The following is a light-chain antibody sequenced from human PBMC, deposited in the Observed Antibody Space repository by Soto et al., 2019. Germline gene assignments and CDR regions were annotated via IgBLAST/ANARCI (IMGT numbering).Light chain of an antibody. CDR2: EVS. CDR3: SSNAGSNVV. CDR1: SSDVGAYNY. Sequence: QSVLTQPPAASGSPGQSVTMSCTGTSSDVGAYNYVSWYQQHPGKAPKLLIYEVSKRPSGVPDRFSGSKSGNTASLTVSGLQPEDEADYYCSSNAGSNVVFGGGTKVTVL. V-gene: IGLV2-8*01. J-gene: IGLJ2*01.